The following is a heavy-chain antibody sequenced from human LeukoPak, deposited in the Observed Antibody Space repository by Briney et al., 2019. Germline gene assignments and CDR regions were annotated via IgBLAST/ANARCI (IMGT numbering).Heavy chain of an antibody. CDR3: ARDYYYGSGSYLFNY. CDR1: GFTFSSYA. V-gene: IGHV3-30-3*01. J-gene: IGHJ4*02. D-gene: IGHD3-10*01. Sequence: TGRSLRLSCAASGFTFSSYAMHWVRQAPGKGLEWVAVISYDGSNKYYADSVKGRFTISRDNSKNTLYLQMNSLRAEDTAVYYCARDYYYGSGSYLFNYWGQGTLVTVSS. CDR2: ISYDGSNK.